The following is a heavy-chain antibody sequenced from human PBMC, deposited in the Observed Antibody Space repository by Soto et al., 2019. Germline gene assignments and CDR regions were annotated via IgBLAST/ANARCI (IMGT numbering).Heavy chain of an antibody. CDR2: ISGNGGST. CDR1: GFAFSSYW. Sequence: PGGSLRLSCAASGFAFSSYWMTWVRQAPGKGLEWVSAISGNGGSTYYADSVKGRFTISRDNSKSTLHLQMNSLRVEDTAVYYCAKDRTFGPPLVRFDSWGQGTLVTVSS. D-gene: IGHD6-6*01. J-gene: IGHJ4*02. CDR3: AKDRTFGPPLVRFDS. V-gene: IGHV3-23*01.